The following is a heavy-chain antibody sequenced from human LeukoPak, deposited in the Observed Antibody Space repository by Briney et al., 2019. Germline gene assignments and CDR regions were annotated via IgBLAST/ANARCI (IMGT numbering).Heavy chain of an antibody. Sequence: SVKVSCKASGGTFSSYAISWVRQAPGQGLEWMGGIIPIFGTANNAQKFQGRVTITADESTSTAYMELSSLRSEDTAVYYCASGGGYSGYDWFDYWGQGTLVTVSS. V-gene: IGHV1-69*01. CDR1: GGTFSSYA. J-gene: IGHJ4*02. CDR3: ASGGGYSGYDWFDY. CDR2: IIPIFGTA. D-gene: IGHD5-12*01.